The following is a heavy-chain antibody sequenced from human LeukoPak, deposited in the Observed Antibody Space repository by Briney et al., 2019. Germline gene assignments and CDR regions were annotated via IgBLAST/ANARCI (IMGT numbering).Heavy chain of an antibody. CDR1: GGSISSTTYY. V-gene: IGHV4-39*02. J-gene: IGHJ5*02. Sequence: PSETLSLTCTVSGGSISSTTYYWAWIRQPPGKGLEWIGSIYKTGSTNYSPSLKSRVFISVDTSNNQFSLNLSSVTAADTAVYYCARDDYDFWSGYYHNWFDPWGQGTLVTVSS. CDR3: ARDDYDFWSGYYHNWFDP. CDR2: IYKTGST. D-gene: IGHD3-3*01.